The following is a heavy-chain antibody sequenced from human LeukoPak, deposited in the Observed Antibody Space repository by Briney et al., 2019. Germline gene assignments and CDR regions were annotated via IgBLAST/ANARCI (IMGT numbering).Heavy chain of an antibody. CDR3: ARDQRPLRYFDWYY. Sequence: ASVKVSCKASGYTFTSYDINWVRQATGQGLEWMGWMNPNSGNTGYAQKLQGRVTMTTDTSTSTAYMELRSLRSDDTAVYYCARDQRPLRYFDWYYWGQGTLVTVS. CDR1: GYTFTSYD. J-gene: IGHJ4*02. CDR2: MNPNSGNT. V-gene: IGHV1-8*02. D-gene: IGHD3-9*01.